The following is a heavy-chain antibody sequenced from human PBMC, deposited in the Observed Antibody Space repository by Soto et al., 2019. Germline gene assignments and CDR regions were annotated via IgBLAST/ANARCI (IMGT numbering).Heavy chain of an antibody. J-gene: IGHJ4*02. CDR3: ASWGVSSGDDFDY. D-gene: IGHD5-12*01. CDR2: IGTAGDT. CDR1: GFTFSNYD. V-gene: IGHV3-13*01. Sequence: EVQLVESGGGLVQPGGSLRLSCAASGFTFSNYDMHWVRQATGKGLEWVSAIGTAGDTYYPGSVKGRFTISRENAKNSLYLQMNSLRAEDTAVYYCASWGVSSGDDFDYWGQGTLVTVSS.